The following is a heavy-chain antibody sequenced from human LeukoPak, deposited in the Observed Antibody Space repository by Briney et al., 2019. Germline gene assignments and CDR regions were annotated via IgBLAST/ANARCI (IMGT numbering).Heavy chain of an antibody. V-gene: IGHV3-48*03. D-gene: IGHD6-19*01. CDR2: ISSSGSTI. CDR3: ARDPRSGWDY. J-gene: IGHJ4*02. Sequence: PGGSLRLSCAASGFTFSSYEMNWVRQAPGRGLEWVSYISSSGSTIYYADSVKGRSTISRDNAKNSPYLQMNSLRAEDTAVYYCARDPRSGWDYWGQGTLVTVSS. CDR1: GFTFSSYE.